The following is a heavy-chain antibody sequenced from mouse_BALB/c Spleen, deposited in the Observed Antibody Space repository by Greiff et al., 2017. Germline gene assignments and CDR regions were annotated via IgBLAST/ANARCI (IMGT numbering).Heavy chain of an antibody. J-gene: IGHJ4*01. Sequence: EVQLQQSGPELMKPGASVKISCKASGYSFTSYYMHWVKQSHGKSLEWIGYIDPFNGGTSYNQKFKGKATLTVDKSSSTAYMHLSSLTSEDSAVYYCANGRGLLRAMDYWGQGTSVTVSA. CDR2: IDPFNGGT. CDR1: GYSFTSYY. V-gene: IGHV1S135*01. D-gene: IGHD2-3*01. CDR3: ANGRGLLRAMDY.